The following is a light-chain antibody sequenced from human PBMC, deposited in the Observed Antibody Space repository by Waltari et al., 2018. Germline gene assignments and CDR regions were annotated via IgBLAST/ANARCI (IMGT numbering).Light chain of an antibody. J-gene: IGLJ2*01. CDR2: EVS. Sequence: QSALTQPASVSGSPGQSITISCTGTSRDVGGYNNVSWYQQHPGKAPKLMIYEVSNRPSGVSNRFSGSQSGNTASLTISGLQAEDEADYYCSSYTSSSVVFGGGTKLTVL. V-gene: IGLV2-14*01. CDR3: SSYTSSSVV. CDR1: SRDVGGYNN.